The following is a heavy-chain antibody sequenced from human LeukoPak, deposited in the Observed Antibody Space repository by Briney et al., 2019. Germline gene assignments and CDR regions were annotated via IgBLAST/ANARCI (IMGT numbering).Heavy chain of an antibody. D-gene: IGHD3-10*02. Sequence: PGGSLRLSCAASGFTFSSYGMGWVRQAPGKGLEWVSVIGVSGGGTYYADSVKGRFTISRDNAKNSLYLQMNSLRAEYTAVYYCAELGIPMIGGVWGKGTTVTISS. J-gene: IGHJ6*04. CDR3: AELGIPMIGGV. V-gene: IGHV3-23*01. CDR1: GFTFSSYG. CDR2: IGVSGGGT.